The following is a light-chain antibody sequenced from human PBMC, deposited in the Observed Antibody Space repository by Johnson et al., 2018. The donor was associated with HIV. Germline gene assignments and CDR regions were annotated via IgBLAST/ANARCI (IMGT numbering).Light chain of an antibody. J-gene: IGLJ1*01. CDR3: GTWHSSLSAGGV. CDR2: END. Sequence: QSVLTQPPSVSAAPGQKVTISCSGRSSNIGNAYVSWYQQLPGTAPKLLIYENDKRPSGIPDRFSGSKSGTSATLAITGLPTGDEADYYCGTWHSSLSAGGVFGTGTKVTVL. CDR1: SSNIGNAY. V-gene: IGLV1-51*02.